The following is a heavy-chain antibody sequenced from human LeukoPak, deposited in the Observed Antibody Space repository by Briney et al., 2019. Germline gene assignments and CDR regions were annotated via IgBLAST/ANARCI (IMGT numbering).Heavy chain of an antibody. CDR3: ARGEVDSSGYYYFDY. V-gene: IGHV3-21*01. CDR1: GLTFSSFS. J-gene: IGHJ4*02. CDR2: ISSSSSYI. Sequence: GGSLRLSCEASGLTFSSFSLNWVGQAPGKGLKWFSSISSSSSYIYYADSVKGRFTISRDNAKNSLYLQMNSLRAEDTAVYYCARGEVDSSGYYYFDYWGQGTLVTVSS. D-gene: IGHD3-22*01.